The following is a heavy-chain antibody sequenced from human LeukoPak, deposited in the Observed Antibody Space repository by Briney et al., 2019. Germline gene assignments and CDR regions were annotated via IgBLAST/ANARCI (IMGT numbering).Heavy chain of an antibody. CDR2: IDPNSGGT. J-gene: IGHJ5*02. CDR3: ARGGDSSGYYLSDWFDP. CDR1: GYTFTGYY. V-gene: IGHV1-2*02. Sequence: ASVEVSCKASGYTFTGYYMHWVRQAPGQGLEWMGWIDPNSGGTNYAQKFQGRVTMTRDTSISTAYMELSRLRSDDTAVYYCARGGDSSGYYLSDWFDPWGQGTLVTVSS. D-gene: IGHD3-22*01.